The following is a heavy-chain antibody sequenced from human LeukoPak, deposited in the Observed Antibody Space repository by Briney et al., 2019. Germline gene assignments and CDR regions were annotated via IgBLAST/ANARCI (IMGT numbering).Heavy chain of an antibody. V-gene: IGHV3-23*01. J-gene: IGHJ3*01. CDR1: GFTFRKYG. D-gene: IGHD3-3*01. Sequence: KPGGSLRLSCAASGFTFRKYGMSWVHQAPRKGLEWVSVVGDSAETTHYADSVKGRFFISRDNSKNTVHLQVNSLRAEDTALYYCVKDSFILEGGVGSDDGFAVWGQGTMVTVSS. CDR2: VGDSAETT. CDR3: VKDSFILEGGVGSDDGFAV.